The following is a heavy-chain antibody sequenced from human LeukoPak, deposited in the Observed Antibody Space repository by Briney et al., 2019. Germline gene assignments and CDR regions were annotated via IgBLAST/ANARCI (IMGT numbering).Heavy chain of an antibody. CDR1: GVSITSYY. J-gene: IGHJ4*02. CDR3: ASSRSSSGWSLIDY. V-gene: IGHV4-59*01. CDR2: IYYSGST. Sequence: SQTLSLTCTVSGVSITSYYWSWVRQPPGKGLEWVWYIYYSGSTNYKPSLKRRVTISVDTSKNQCPLKVCSVTAAQTAVYYCASSRSSSGWSLIDYWGQGALVTVSS. D-gene: IGHD6-19*01.